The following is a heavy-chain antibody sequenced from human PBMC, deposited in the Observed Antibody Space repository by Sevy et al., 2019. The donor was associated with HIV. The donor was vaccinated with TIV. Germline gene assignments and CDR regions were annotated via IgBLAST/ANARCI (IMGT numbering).Heavy chain of an antibody. CDR1: GFTFSGYA. Sequence: GGSLRLSCAASGFTFSGYAMSWVRQAPGKGLEWVSAISGKGGSTHYADSVEGRFTISRDNSKNTLYLQMNSLRADDTAVYYCAKTINSGGGVVPAANYYYGMDVWGQGTTVTVSS. D-gene: IGHD2-2*01. CDR2: ISGKGGST. J-gene: IGHJ6*02. CDR3: AKTINSGGGVVPAANYYYGMDV. V-gene: IGHV3-23*01.